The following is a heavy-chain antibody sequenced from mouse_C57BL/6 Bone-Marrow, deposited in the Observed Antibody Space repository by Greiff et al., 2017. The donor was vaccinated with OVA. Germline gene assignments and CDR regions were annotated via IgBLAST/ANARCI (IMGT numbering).Heavy chain of an antibody. CDR2: IDPANGNT. J-gene: IGHJ4*01. D-gene: IGHD1-1*01. CDR3: VAITTVVATGAMDY. CDR1: GFNITNTY. Sequence: VQLQQSVAELVRPGASVKLSCTASGFNITNTYMHWVKQTPEQGLELIGRIDPANGNTKYAPTFQGTATITADTSSNTAYLQLSVLTSEDTASYYVVAITTVVATGAMDYWGQGTSVTVSS. V-gene: IGHV14-3*01.